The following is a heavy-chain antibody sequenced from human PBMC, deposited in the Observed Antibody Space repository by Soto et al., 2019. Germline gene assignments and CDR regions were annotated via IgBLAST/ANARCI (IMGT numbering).Heavy chain of an antibody. J-gene: IGHJ4*02. Sequence: GGSLRLSCAASGFTFSGSAMHWVRQASGKGLEWVGRIRSKANSYATAYAASVKGRFTISRDDSKNTAYLQMNSLKTEDTAVYYCHIVVVPAAMSNDYWGQGTLVTSPQ. CDR2: IRSKANSYAT. V-gene: IGHV3-73*01. CDR3: HIVVVPAAMSNDY. D-gene: IGHD2-2*01. CDR1: GFTFSGSA.